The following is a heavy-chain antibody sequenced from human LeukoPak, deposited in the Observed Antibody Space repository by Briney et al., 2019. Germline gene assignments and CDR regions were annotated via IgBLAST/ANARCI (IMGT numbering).Heavy chain of an antibody. Sequence: GGSLRLSCAASGFTFGSYAMSWVRQAAGKGLEWVSSISSSGGSTYYADSVKGRFTISRDYSKNTLYLQMNSLRAEDTAVYYRAKDLYTYGTTPLDYWGRGILVTVSS. V-gene: IGHV3-23*01. J-gene: IGHJ4*02. CDR1: GFTFGSYA. CDR3: AKDLYTYGTTPLDY. D-gene: IGHD5-18*01. CDR2: ISSSGGST.